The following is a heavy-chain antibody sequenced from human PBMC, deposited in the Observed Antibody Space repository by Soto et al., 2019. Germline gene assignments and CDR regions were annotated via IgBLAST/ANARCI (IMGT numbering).Heavy chain of an antibody. J-gene: IGHJ6*02. Sequence: LSLTCTVSGGSISSYYWSWIRQPPGKGLEWIGYIYYSGSTNYNPSLKSRVTISVDTSKNQFSLKLSSVTAADTAVYYCARSWQWPLYGMDVWGQGTPVTVSS. CDR2: IYYSGST. V-gene: IGHV4-59*01. CDR3: ARSWQWPLYGMDV. CDR1: GGSISSYY. D-gene: IGHD6-19*01.